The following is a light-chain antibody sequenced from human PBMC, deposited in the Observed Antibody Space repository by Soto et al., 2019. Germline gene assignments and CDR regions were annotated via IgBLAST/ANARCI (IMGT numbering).Light chain of an antibody. V-gene: IGLV1-51*01. CDR1: SSNIVGNS. CDR3: GSWDSSLSAYV. CDR2: DNN. J-gene: IGLJ1*01. Sequence: QSVLTQPPSVXAAPGQQVTISCSGSSSNIVGNSVSWYQQLPGTAPKLLIYDNNKRPSGIPDRFSGSKSGTSATLGITGFQTGDEADYYCGSWDSSLSAYVFATGTKVPVL.